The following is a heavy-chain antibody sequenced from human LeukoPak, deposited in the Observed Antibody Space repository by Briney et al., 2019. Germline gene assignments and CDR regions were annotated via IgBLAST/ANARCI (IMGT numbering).Heavy chain of an antibody. J-gene: IGHJ4*02. Sequence: GGSLRLSCGPSGFTFNNYGIHWVRQAPGKGLEWVAFIRYDGSDKYYADSVKGRFTISRDSSKNTLSLQMNSLRAEDTAVYYCAKDRGRYGFWSGCDYWGQGTLVTVSS. CDR2: IRYDGSDK. D-gene: IGHD3-3*01. V-gene: IGHV3-30*02. CDR1: GFTFNNYG. CDR3: AKDRGRYGFWSGCDY.